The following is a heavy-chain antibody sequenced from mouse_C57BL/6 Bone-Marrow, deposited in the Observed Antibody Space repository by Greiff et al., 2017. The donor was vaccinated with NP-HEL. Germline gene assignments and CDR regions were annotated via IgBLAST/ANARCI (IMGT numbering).Heavy chain of an antibody. V-gene: IGHV5-15*04. CDR3: ARRGYGNYDAWFAY. CDR1: GFTFSDYG. Sequence: EVQRVESGGGLVQPGGSLKLSCAASGFTFSDYGMAWVRQAPRKGPEWVAFISNLAYSIYYADTVTGRFTISRENAKNTLYLEMSSLRSEDTAMYYCARRGYGNYDAWFAYWGQGTLVTVSA. J-gene: IGHJ3*01. D-gene: IGHD2-1*01. CDR2: ISNLAYSI.